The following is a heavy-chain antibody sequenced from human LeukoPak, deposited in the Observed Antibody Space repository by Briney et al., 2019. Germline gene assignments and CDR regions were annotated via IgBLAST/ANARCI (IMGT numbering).Heavy chain of an antibody. D-gene: IGHD3-16*01. CDR2: ISYDGSNK. Sequence: GGSLRLSCAASGFTFSGYGMHWVRQAPGKGLEWVAVISYDGSNKYYADSVKGRFTISRDNAKNSLYLQMNSLRDEDTAVYYCARDFGSFGGRGDYWGQGTLVTVSS. CDR1: GFTFSGYG. V-gene: IGHV3-30*03. CDR3: ARDFGSFGGRGDY. J-gene: IGHJ4*02.